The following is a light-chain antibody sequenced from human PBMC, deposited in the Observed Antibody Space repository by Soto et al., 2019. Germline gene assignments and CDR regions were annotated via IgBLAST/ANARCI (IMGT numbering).Light chain of an antibody. J-gene: IGKJ2*01. CDR3: QQYGRSLYT. Sequence: EIVLTQSPGTLSLSPGERATLSCRASESVSSNYLAWYQQKPGQAPRLLIYGASSRATGIPDRFSGSGSGTAFPLTISRLEPEDFAVYYCQQYGRSLYTFGQGTKLESK. V-gene: IGKV3-20*01. CDR1: ESVSSNY. CDR2: GAS.